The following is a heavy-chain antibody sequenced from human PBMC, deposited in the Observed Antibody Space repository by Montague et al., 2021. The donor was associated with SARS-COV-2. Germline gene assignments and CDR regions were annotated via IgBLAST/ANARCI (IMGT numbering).Heavy chain of an antibody. V-gene: IGHV4-59*01. CDR2: SGST. Sequence: SGSTNYNPSLKSRVTISVDTSKNQFSLKLSSVTAADTAVYYCARENTVTKFEGPYDSDSWGQGTLGTV. CDR3: ARENTVTKFEGPYDSDS. J-gene: IGHJ4*02. D-gene: IGHD3-10*02.